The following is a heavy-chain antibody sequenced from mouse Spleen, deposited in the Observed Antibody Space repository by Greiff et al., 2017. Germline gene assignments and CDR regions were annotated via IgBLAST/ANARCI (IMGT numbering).Heavy chain of an antibody. CDR3: ATYYRYLWYFDY. D-gene: IGHD2-14*01. CDR2: INPNNGGT. CDR1: GYTFTDYN. J-gene: IGHJ2*01. Sequence: EVQLQQSGPELVKPGASVKMSCKASGYTFTDYNMHWVKQSHGKSLEWIGYINPNNGGTSYNQKFKGKATLTVNKSSSTAYMELRSLTSEDSAVYYCATYYRYLWYFDYWGQGTTLTVSS. V-gene: IGHV1-22*01.